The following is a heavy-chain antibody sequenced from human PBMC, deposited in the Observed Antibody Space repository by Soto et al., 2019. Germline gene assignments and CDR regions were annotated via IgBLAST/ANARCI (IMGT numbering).Heavy chain of an antibody. Sequence: EMQLVESGGGLVQPGGSLRLSCAASRFAFSNSWLTWVRQAPGNGLEWVANIKQDGSEKFYVDSVKGRFTISRDNAKNSVYLQMNSLRGEDTAVYYCASNSSGSAMDVWGPGTTVTVSS. CDR1: RFAFSNSW. D-gene: IGHD3-22*01. J-gene: IGHJ6*02. V-gene: IGHV3-7*03. CDR2: IKQDGSEK. CDR3: ASNSSGSAMDV.